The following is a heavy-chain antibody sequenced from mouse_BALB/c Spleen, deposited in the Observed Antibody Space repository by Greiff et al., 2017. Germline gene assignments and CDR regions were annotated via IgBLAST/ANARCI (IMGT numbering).Heavy chain of an antibody. CDR3: RYYYGSSSTYAMDY. V-gene: IGHV14-4*02. J-gene: IGHJ4*01. Sequence: EVQLQESGAELVRSGASVKLSCTASGFNIKDYYMHWVKQRPEQGLEWIGWIDPENGDTEYAPKFQGKATMTADTSSNTAYLQLSSLTSEDTAVYYCRYYYGSSSTYAMDYWGQGTSVTVSS. CDR1: GFNIKDYY. D-gene: IGHD1-1*01. CDR2: IDPENGDT.